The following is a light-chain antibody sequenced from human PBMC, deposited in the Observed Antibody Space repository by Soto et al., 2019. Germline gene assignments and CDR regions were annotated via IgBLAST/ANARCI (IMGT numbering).Light chain of an antibody. Sequence: EIVLTQSPATLSLSPGERATLSCRASQSVSSYLAWYQQKPGQAPRLLIYDASNRATGIPARFSGSGSGTDVTLTISSLEPEDFAVYYGQQRSSNWPPVTFGQGTRLEIK. CDR2: DAS. CDR3: QQRSSNWPPVT. CDR1: QSVSSY. J-gene: IGKJ5*01. V-gene: IGKV3-11*01.